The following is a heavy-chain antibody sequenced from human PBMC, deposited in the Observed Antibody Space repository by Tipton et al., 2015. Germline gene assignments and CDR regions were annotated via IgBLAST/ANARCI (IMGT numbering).Heavy chain of an antibody. CDR3: ARGLLLWFGMSDY. D-gene: IGHD3-10*01. CDR2: IFHRGDT. V-gene: IGHV4-38-2*01. CDR1: GYSISSGYY. J-gene: IGHJ4*02. Sequence: QVQLVQSGAEVKPSETLSLTCDVSGYSISSGYYWGWIRQPPGKGLEWIGSIFHRGDTNYNPSLKSRVTISLDTSKNQFSLKLNSVTAADTAVYYCARGLLLWFGMSDYWGRGTLVTVSS.